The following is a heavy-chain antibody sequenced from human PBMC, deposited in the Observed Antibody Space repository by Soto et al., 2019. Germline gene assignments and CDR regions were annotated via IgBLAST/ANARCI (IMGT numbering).Heavy chain of an antibody. V-gene: IGHV1-18*01. CDR1: GYTFTSYG. Sequence: ASVKVSCKASGYTFTSYGISWVRQAPGQGLEWMGWISAYNGNTNYAQKLQGRVTMTTDTSTSTAYMELRSLRSDDTAVYYCARGSYSSSSYYYYYYGMDVWGQGTTVTV. CDR3: ARGSYSSSSYYYYYYGMDV. D-gene: IGHD6-6*01. J-gene: IGHJ6*02. CDR2: ISAYNGNT.